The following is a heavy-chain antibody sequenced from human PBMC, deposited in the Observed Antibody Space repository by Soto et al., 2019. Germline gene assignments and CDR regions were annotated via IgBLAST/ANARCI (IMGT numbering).Heavy chain of an antibody. CDR3: ARGRPTAQAGGIDY. D-gene: IGHD3-16*01. CDR2: IYYSGST. CDR1: GGSISSSCYY. Sequence: SETLSLTCTVSGGSISSSCYYRGWIRQPPGKGLEWIGSIYYSGSTYYNPSLKSRVTISVDTSKNQFSLKLSSVTAADTAVYYCARGRPTAQAGGIDYWGQGTLVTYSS. V-gene: IGHV4-39*01. J-gene: IGHJ4*01.